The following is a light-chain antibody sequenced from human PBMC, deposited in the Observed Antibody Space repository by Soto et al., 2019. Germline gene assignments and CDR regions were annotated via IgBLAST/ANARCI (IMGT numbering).Light chain of an antibody. CDR1: QGISSY. CDR2: AAS. J-gene: IGKJ3*01. CDR3: QQYYSYPHT. Sequence: AIRMTQSPSSFSPSTGDRVTITCRASQGISSYLAWYQQKPGKAPKLLIYAASTLQSGVPSRFSGSGSGTDFTLTISCLQSEDFATYYCQQYYSYPHTFGPGTKVDIK. V-gene: IGKV1-8*01.